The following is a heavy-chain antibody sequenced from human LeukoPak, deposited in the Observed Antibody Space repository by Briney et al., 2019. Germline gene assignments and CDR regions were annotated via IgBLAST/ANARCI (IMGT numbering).Heavy chain of an antibody. V-gene: IGHV3-48*02. CDR3: ARGGYGANDDAFDI. CDR2: ISSSTNTI. Sequence: GGSLRLSCAASGFTFSGFYMNWVRQAPGKGLEWVSYISSSTNTIYYADSVKGRFTISRDNAKNSLFLQMNSLRDEDTAVYYCARGGYGANDDAFDIWGQGTMVTVSS. CDR1: GFTFSGFY. J-gene: IGHJ3*02. D-gene: IGHD4-23*01.